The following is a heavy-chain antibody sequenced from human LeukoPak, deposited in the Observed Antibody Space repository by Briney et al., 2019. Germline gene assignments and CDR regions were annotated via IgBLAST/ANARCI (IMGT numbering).Heavy chain of an antibody. V-gene: IGHV4-59*01. J-gene: IGHJ5*01. CDR1: GGSISSYY. Sequence: SETLSLTCTVSGGSISSYYWSWIRQPPGKGLEWIGYVYYSGSTNYNPSLKSRVTISVDTSKNQFSLKLSSVTAADTAVYYCARDRLGVLDVGGYSYGWFDSWGQGTLVTVSS. CDR2: VYYSGST. D-gene: IGHD5-18*01. CDR3: ARDRLGVLDVGGYSYGWFDS.